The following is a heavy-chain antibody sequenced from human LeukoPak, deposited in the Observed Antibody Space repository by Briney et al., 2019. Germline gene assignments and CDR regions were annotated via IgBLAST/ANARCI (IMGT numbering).Heavy chain of an antibody. J-gene: IGHJ4*02. D-gene: IGHD5-18*01. CDR1: GFTFSDSA. Sequence: GGSLKLSCAASGFTFSDSAMHWVRQASGKGLEWVGRIRSKLYSYAAAYGESVKGRFTISRDDSKNTAYLQMNSLKTEDTAVYYCAREGAGDTAMAFDYWGQGTLVTVSS. V-gene: IGHV3-73*01. CDR2: IRSKLYSYAA. CDR3: AREGAGDTAMAFDY.